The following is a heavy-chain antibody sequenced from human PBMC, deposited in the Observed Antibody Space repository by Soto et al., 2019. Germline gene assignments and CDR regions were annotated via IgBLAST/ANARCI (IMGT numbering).Heavy chain of an antibody. CDR1: GGSFSGYY. V-gene: IGHV4-34*01. Sequence: QVQLQQWGAGLLKPSETLSLTCAVYGGSFSGYYWSWIRQPPGKGLEWIGEINHSGSTNYNPSLKSLVTISVDTSKNQFSLKRSSVTAADTAVYYCARGGPRYCSGGSCGNWFDPWGQGTLVTVSS. J-gene: IGHJ5*02. CDR3: ARGGPRYCSGGSCGNWFDP. D-gene: IGHD2-15*01. CDR2: INHSGST.